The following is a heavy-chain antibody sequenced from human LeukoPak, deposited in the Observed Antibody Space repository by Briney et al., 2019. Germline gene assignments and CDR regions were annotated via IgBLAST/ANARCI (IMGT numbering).Heavy chain of an antibody. CDR3: AKPPVYGSGFHH. CDR1: GFTFSGHW. V-gene: IGHV3-74*01. CDR2: TNSDGSSR. J-gene: IGHJ1*01. D-gene: IGHD3-10*01. Sequence: PGGSLRLSCAVSGFTFSGHWMFWVRQAPGKGLEWVSSTNSDGSSRGYTDSVKGRFTVSRDNAKNTLYLQMNSLRAEDTAVYYCAKPPVYGSGFHHWGQGTLVTVSS.